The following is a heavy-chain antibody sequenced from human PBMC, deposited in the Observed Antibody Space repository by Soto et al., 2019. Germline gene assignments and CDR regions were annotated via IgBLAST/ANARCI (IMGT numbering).Heavy chain of an antibody. D-gene: IGHD6-19*01. CDR2: ISSSSSTI. J-gene: IGHJ4*02. CDR1: GLTFSSYS. CDR3: ARDVSGSDWYYFDS. V-gene: IGHV3-48*02. Sequence: EVQLVESGGGLVQPGGSLRLSCAASGLTFSSYSMNWVRQAPGKGLEWISYISSSSSTIYYADSVKGRFTISRDNAKNALYLQMNTLRDEDTAVYYCARDVSGSDWYYFDSWGQGTLVTVSS.